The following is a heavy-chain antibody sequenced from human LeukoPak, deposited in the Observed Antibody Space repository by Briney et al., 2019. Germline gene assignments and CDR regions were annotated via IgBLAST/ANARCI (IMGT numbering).Heavy chain of an antibody. Sequence: SETLSLTCTVSGGSISSSSYYWGWIRQPPGKGLEWIVSIYYSGTTYYTPSLKSRVTISVDTSKNQFSLKLSSVTAADTAVYYCARLPKKKYYYDSSGYSSWAFDIWGQGTMVTVSS. D-gene: IGHD3-22*01. CDR2: IYYSGTT. V-gene: IGHV4-39*07. CDR1: GGSISSSSYY. CDR3: ARLPKKKYYYDSSGYSSWAFDI. J-gene: IGHJ3*02.